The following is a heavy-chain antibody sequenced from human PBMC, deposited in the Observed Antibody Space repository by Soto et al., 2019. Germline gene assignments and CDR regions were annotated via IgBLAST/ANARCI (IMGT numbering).Heavy chain of an antibody. CDR2: INHSGST. CDR1: TGSISSGNW. D-gene: IGHD1-26*01. V-gene: IGHV4-4*02. J-gene: IGHJ4*02. Sequence: QVQLQESGPGLVKPSGTLSLTCAVSTGSISSGNWWSWIRQPPGKGLEWIGEINHSGSTNYNPSLKRRVTMSVDKSRGHFSLRLSSVTAADTAVYFCARDREAGSFSGFDYWGQGALVTVSS. CDR3: ARDREAGSFSGFDY.